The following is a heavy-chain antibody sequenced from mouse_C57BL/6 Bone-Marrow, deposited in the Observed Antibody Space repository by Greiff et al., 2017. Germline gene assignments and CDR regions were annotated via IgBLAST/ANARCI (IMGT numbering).Heavy chain of an antibody. J-gene: IGHJ3*01. V-gene: IGHV5-17*01. CDR2: ISSGSSAI. CDR1: GFTFSDYG. Sequence: EVMLVESGGGLVKPGGSLKLSCAASGFTFSDYGMHWVRQAPEKGLEWVAYISSGSSAIYYADTVKGRFTISRDNAKNTLCLQMTSLRAEDTAMYYCARATGWMAYWGQGTLVTVSA. D-gene: IGHD4-1*01. CDR3: ARATGWMAY.